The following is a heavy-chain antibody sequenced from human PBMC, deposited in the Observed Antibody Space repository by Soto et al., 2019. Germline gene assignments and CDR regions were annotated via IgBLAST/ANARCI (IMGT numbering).Heavy chain of an antibody. CDR1: GYTFTSYA. CDR3: ARGGIVGVVTSRGVYGMDV. V-gene: IGHV1-3*01. Sequence: QVQLVQSGAEVKKPGASVKVSCKASGYTFTSYAMHWVRQAPGQRLEWMGWINAGNVNTKYSQKCQGRVTVTRDTSASKASMEMSSLRSEDTAVYYCARGGIVGVVTSRGVYGMDVWGQGTTVTVSS. CDR2: INAGNVNT. D-gene: IGHD3-3*01. J-gene: IGHJ6*02.